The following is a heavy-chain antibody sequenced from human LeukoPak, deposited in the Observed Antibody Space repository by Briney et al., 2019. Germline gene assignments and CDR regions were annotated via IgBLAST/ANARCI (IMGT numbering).Heavy chain of an antibody. D-gene: IGHD6-13*01. J-gene: IGHJ4*02. CDR2: IKREGSEK. V-gene: IGHV3-7*05. CDR3: ARVRPIPGIAAATHFDC. Sequence: SGGSLRLSCAASGFTFSTFWMTWVPQGPGKGLEWLANIKREGSEKYYVDSVKGRFAISRDNAKKLLYLQMNSLRAEDTAVYYCARVRPIPGIAAATHFDCWGQGTLVTVSS. CDR1: GFTFSTFW.